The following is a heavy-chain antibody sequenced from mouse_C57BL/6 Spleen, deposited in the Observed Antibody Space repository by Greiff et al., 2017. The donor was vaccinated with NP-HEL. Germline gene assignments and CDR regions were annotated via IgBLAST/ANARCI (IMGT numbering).Heavy chain of an antibody. J-gene: IGHJ4*01. V-gene: IGHV14-2*01. CDR1: GFNIKDYY. CDR3: ALDYGESIDY. CDR2: IDPEDGET. Sequence: EVKLVESGAELVKPGASVKLSCTASGFNIKDYYMHWVKQRTEQGLEWIGRIDPEDGETKYAPRFKGRATITADTASNTAYLQLRRLTSEDPAVYSCALDYGESIDYWGQGTSVTVSS. D-gene: IGHD2-4*01.